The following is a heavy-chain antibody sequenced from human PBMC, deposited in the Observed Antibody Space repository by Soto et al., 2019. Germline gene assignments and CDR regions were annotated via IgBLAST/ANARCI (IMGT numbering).Heavy chain of an antibody. Sequence: GGSLRISCAASGFTFSSYAMSWVRQAPGKGLEWVSAISGSGGSTYYAETVKGRFTISRDNSKNTLYLQMNSLRAEDTAVYYCARDPPRQRSELSCYGMDVCSQGTTVTVSS. J-gene: IGHJ6*02. V-gene: IGHV3-23*01. CDR3: ARDPPRQRSELSCYGMDV. CDR1: GFTFSSYA. CDR2: ISGSGGST. D-gene: IGHD3-16*02.